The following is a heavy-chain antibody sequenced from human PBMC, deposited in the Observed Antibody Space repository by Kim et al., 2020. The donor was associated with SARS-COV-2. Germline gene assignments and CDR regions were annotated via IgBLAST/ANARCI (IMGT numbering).Heavy chain of an antibody. D-gene: IGHD3-22*01. Sequence: GGSLRLSCAASGFTFSSYEMNWVRQAPGKGLEWVSYISSSGSTIYYADSVKGRFTISRDNAKNSLYLQMNSLRAEDTAVYYCARGNLWYYDSSGYYYSAFDIWGQGTMVTVS. CDR1: GFTFSSYE. V-gene: IGHV3-48*03. CDR3: ARGNLWYYDSSGYYYSAFDI. CDR2: ISSSGSTI. J-gene: IGHJ3*02.